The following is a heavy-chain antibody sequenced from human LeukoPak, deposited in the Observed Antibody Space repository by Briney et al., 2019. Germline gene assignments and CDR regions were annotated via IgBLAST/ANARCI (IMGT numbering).Heavy chain of an antibody. V-gene: IGHV3-66*02. J-gene: IGHJ4*02. D-gene: IGHD3-22*01. CDR2: IYSGGSI. CDR1: GFTVSSNY. CDR3: ARGSAYSH. Sequence: GGSLRLSCAASGFTVSSNYMSWVRQAPGKGLEWVTVIYSGGSIYYSDSVKGRFTISRDNSKNMLYLQMSSLRPEDTAVYYCARGSAYSHWGQGTLVTVSS.